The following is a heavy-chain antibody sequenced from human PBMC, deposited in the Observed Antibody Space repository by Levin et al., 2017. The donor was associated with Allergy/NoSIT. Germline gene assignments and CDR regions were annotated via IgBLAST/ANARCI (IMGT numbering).Heavy chain of an antibody. D-gene: IGHD3-16*02. V-gene: IGHV3-48*01. CDR1: GFTFSSYS. Sequence: GGSLRLSCAASGFTFSSYSMNWVRQVPGKGLEYISYIASNSGTTHYADSVEGRFTISRDNAKNSLYLQMNSLRAEDTAVYYCVRDDRYAFDIWGQGTVVTVSS. CDR2: IASNSGTT. CDR3: VRDDRYAFDI. J-gene: IGHJ3*02.